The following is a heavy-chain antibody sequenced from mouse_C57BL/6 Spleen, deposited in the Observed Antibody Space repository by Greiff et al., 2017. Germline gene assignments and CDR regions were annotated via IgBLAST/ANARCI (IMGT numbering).Heavy chain of an antibody. CDR2: IYPGDGDT. CDR3: AKAYYSSNYAMDY. J-gene: IGHJ4*01. V-gene: IGHV1-82*01. D-gene: IGHD2-5*01. CDR1: GYAFSSSW. Sequence: QVQLQQSGPALVKPGASVKISCKASGYAFSSSWMNWVKQRPGQGLEWIGRIYPGDGDTNYNGKFKVKATLTADKSSSTAYMQLSSLTSEYSAVYFCAKAYYSSNYAMDYAGQGPSVTVSS.